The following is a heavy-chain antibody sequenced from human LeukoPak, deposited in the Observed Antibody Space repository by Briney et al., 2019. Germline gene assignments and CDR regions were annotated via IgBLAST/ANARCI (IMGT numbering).Heavy chain of an antibody. CDR1: GGSISSGGYS. CDR3: ASGYSSSWFYYYGMDV. D-gene: IGHD6-13*01. CDR2: IYHSGST. J-gene: IGHJ6*02. V-gene: IGHV4-30-2*01. Sequence: SQTLSLTCAVSGGSISSGGYSWSWIRQPPGKGLEWIGYIYHSGSTYYNPSLTSRVTISVDRSKNQFSLKLSSVTAADTAVYYCASGYSSSWFYYYGMDVWGQGTTVTVSS.